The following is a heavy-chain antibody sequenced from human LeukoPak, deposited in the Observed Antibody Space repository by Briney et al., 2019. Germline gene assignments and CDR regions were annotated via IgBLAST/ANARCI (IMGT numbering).Heavy chain of an antibody. CDR3: ARGYLGYGGNPPLEY. Sequence: ASLKVSCTASGYTFTSYYMHWVRQAPGQGLEWMGIINPSGGSTSYAQKFQGRVTMTRDTSTSTVYMELSSLRSEDTAVYYCARGYLGYGGNPPLEYWGQGTLVTVSS. J-gene: IGHJ4*02. V-gene: IGHV1-46*01. D-gene: IGHD4-23*01. CDR1: GYTFTSYY. CDR2: INPSGGST.